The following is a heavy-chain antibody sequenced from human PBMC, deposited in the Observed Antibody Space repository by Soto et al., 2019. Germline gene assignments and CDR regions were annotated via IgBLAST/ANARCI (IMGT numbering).Heavy chain of an antibody. Sequence: ASVKVSCKASGYSFTSYDTSWVRQAPGEGLEWMGWISPYNGHTNYAQDFQGRLTMTKDTSTSTAYMELRSLRSDDTAVYYCATHNGAIAFDIWGKGTMATV. CDR3: ATHNGAIAFDI. V-gene: IGHV1-18*01. J-gene: IGHJ3*02. CDR1: GYSFTSYD. D-gene: IGHD2-8*01. CDR2: ISPYNGHT.